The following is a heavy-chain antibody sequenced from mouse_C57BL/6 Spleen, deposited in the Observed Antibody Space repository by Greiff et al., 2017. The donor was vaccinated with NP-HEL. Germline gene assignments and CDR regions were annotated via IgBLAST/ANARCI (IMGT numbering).Heavy chain of an antibody. Sequence: EVQVVESGGGLVQPGGSLSLSCAASGFTFTDYYMSWVRQPPGKALEWLGFIRNKANGYTTEYSASVKGRFTISRDNSQSILYLQMNALRAEDSATYYCARYGNSPFAYWGQGTLVTVSA. V-gene: IGHV7-3*01. CDR3: ARYGNSPFAY. D-gene: IGHD2-1*01. CDR1: GFTFTDYY. CDR2: IRNKANGYTT. J-gene: IGHJ3*01.